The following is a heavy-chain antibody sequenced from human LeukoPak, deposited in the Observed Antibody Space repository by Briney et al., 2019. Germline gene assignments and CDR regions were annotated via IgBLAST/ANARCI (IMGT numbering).Heavy chain of an antibody. CDR1: GFTSSSYS. CDR3: ARGAGITMIVAYYYGMDV. D-gene: IGHD3-22*01. J-gene: IGHJ6*02. V-gene: IGHV3-21*01. Sequence: GGSLRLSCAASGFTSSSYSMSWVRQAPGKGLEWVSSISSSSSYIYYADSVKGRFTISRDNAKNSLYLQMNSLRAEDTAVYYCARGAGITMIVAYYYGMDVWGQGTTVTVSS. CDR2: ISSSSSYI.